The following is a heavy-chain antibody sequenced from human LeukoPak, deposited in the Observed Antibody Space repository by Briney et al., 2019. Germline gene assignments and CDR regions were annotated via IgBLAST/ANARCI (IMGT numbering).Heavy chain of an antibody. D-gene: IGHD3-3*01. CDR3: VSYDFWSGYQDY. Sequence: ETLSLTCTVSGVSMSEFYWSWMRQPPGKGLEWIGCIYYSGSTNYQPSLKSRVTISVDTSKNQFFLKLSSVTAADTAVYYCVSYDFWSGYQDYWRQGSLVTVSS. CDR1: GVSMSEFY. CDR2: IYYSGST. J-gene: IGHJ4*02. V-gene: IGHV4-59*01.